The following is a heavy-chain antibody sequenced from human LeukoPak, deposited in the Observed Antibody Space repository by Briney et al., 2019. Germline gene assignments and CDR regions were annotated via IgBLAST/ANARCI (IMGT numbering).Heavy chain of an antibody. CDR2: INPSGGST. V-gene: IGHV1-46*01. J-gene: IGHJ3*01. D-gene: IGHD2-15*01. CDR1: GYTFTNYY. CDR3: ARGYCSGGGCSVLDAFDG. Sequence: GASVKVSRKASGYTFTNYYIHWVRRAPGQGLEWMGKINPSGGSTSYPQKFQGRVTMTRDTSTTTVYMGLSTLRSEDTAIYYCARGYCSGGGCSVLDAFDGWGQGTMVTVSS.